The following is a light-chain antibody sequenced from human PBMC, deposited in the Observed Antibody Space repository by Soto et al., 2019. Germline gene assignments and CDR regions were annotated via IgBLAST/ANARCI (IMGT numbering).Light chain of an antibody. CDR2: DAS. V-gene: IGKV3-11*01. Sequence: EIVLTQSPATLSLSPGERATLSCRASQSVSSYLAWYQQKPGQAPRLLIYDASNSATGIPARFSGSGSGTDFTLTISSLEPEDFAVYYCQQRSSLTFGGGTKVEIK. CDR3: QQRSSLT. J-gene: IGKJ4*01. CDR1: QSVSSY.